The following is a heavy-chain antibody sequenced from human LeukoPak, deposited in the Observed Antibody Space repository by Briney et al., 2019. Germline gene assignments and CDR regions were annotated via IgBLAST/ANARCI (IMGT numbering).Heavy chain of an antibody. J-gene: IGHJ6*03. V-gene: IGHV1-69*05. CDR3: ARDLGYYDSRYQKTLYYMDV. CDR1: GGTFNSYA. D-gene: IGHD3-22*01. CDR2: IIPIFGTA. Sequence: SVKVSCKASGGTFNSYAISWVRQAPGQGLEWMGGIIPIFGTANYAQKFQGRVTITTDESTSTAYMELSSLRSEDTAVYYCARDLGYYDSRYQKTLYYMDVWGKGTTVTVSS.